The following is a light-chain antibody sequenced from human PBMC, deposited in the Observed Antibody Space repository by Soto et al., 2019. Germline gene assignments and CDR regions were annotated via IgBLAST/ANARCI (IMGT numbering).Light chain of an antibody. V-gene: IGLV2-23*02. CDR1: SSDVGSYNL. J-gene: IGLJ1*01. Sequence: QSVLPQPASASGSPGQSITFSCTGASSDVGSYNLVSWYQHHPGKAPKLMIYEVSRRPSGVSNRFSGSKSGNTAALTISGLQAEDEADYYCCSYAGSSTFLYCFGTGTKVTVL. CDR2: EVS. CDR3: CSYAGSSTFLYC.